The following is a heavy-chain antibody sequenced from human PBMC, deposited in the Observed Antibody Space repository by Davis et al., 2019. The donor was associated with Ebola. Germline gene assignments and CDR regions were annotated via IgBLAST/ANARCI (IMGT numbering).Heavy chain of an antibody. CDR2: INHSGST. D-gene: IGHD3-22*01. CDR1: GGSISSYY. Sequence: ESLKISCTVSGGSISSYYWSWIRQPPGKGLEWIGEINHSGSTNYNPSLKSRVTISVDTSKNQFSLKLSSVTAADTAVYYCARGGLGGYYRKRYYFDYWGQGSLVTVSS. J-gene: IGHJ4*02. CDR3: ARGGLGGYYRKRYYFDY. V-gene: IGHV4-34*01.